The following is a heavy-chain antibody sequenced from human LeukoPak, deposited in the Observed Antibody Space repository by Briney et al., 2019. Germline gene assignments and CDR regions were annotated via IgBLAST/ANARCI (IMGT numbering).Heavy chain of an antibody. D-gene: IGHD3-16*01. CDR3: AKGHGLNFDY. J-gene: IGHJ4*02. CDR2: INSDGSST. Sequence: GGSLRLSCAASGFTFSSYWMHWVRQAPGKGLVWVSRINSDGSSTNYADSVRGRFTISRDNARNTLYLQMNSLRAEDTAVYYCAKGHGLNFDYWGQGTLVTVSS. CDR1: GFTFSSYW. V-gene: IGHV3-74*01.